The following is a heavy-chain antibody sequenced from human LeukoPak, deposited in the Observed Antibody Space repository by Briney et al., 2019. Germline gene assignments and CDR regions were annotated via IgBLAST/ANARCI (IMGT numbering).Heavy chain of an antibody. V-gene: IGHV1-2*02. CDR2: INCNSGGT. Sequence: ASVKVSCKASGYTFTGYYLHWVRQAPGQGLEWTGWINCNSGGTNYAQKFQGRVTMTRDTSSNTVYMDLSRLTFDDTAVYYCARDLWNFYDDSGYNRDFDSWGQGTLVTVSS. CDR1: GYTFTGYY. CDR3: ARDLWNFYDDSGYNRDFDS. D-gene: IGHD3-22*01. J-gene: IGHJ5*01.